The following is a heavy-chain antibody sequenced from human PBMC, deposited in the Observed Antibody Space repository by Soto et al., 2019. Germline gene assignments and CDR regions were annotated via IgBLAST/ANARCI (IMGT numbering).Heavy chain of an antibody. V-gene: IGHV1-46*01. Sequence: QVQLVQSGTEVKKPGASVKVSCKASGCTFTSYYIHWVRQAPGQGLEWMGIINPTGGSTTYAQKFQGRVTMTRDTSTTTVYMELGSLRSEDTAVYYCPRSGGSSRFDYWGQGTLVTVSS. CDR3: PRSGGSSRFDY. CDR1: GCTFTSYY. CDR2: INPTGGST. J-gene: IGHJ4*02. D-gene: IGHD2-2*01.